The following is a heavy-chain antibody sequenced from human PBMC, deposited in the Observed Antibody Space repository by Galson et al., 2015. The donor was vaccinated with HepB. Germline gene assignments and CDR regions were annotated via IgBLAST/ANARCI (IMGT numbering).Heavy chain of an antibody. V-gene: IGHV3-15*01. CDR1: GFTFSNAW. CDR3: TTSLVPAMLDHAFDI. J-gene: IGHJ3*02. Sequence: SLRLSCAASGFTFSNAWMSWVRQAPGKGLEWVGRIKSKTDGGTTDYAAPVKGRFTISRDDSKNTLYLQMNSLKTEDTAVYYCTTSLVPAMLDHAFDIWGQGTMVTVSS. D-gene: IGHD2-2*01. CDR2: IKSKTDGGTT.